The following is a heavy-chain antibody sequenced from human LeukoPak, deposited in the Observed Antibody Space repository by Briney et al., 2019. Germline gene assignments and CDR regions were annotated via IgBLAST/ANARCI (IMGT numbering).Heavy chain of an antibody. D-gene: IGHD2-2*01. CDR2: TSGSGGST. CDR1: GFTFSSYA. J-gene: IGHJ6*03. Sequence: GGSLRLSCAASGFTFSSYAMSWVRQAPGKGLEWVSATSGSGGSTYYADSVKGRFTISRDNSKNTLYLQMNSLRAEDTAVYYCAKDHLVVVPAASYMDVWGKGTTVTVSS. V-gene: IGHV3-23*01. CDR3: AKDHLVVVPAASYMDV.